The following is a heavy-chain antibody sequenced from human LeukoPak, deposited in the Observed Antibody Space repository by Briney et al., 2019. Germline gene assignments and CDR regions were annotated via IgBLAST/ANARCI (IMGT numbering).Heavy chain of an antibody. Sequence: ASVTVSCKASGYTFTGYYMHWVRPAPGQGLEGVGWMNPNSGGTNYAQQIQGRVTMTRNTSISTAYMELSRLISDDTAVYYCARVKRSRDGYNPYMDVWGQGTTVTVSS. CDR1: GYTFTGYY. CDR2: MNPNSGGT. V-gene: IGHV1-2*02. J-gene: IGHJ6*03. D-gene: IGHD5-24*01. CDR3: ARVKRSRDGYNPYMDV.